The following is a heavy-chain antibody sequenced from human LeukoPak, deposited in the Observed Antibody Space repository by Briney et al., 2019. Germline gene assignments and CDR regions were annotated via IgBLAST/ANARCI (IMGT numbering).Heavy chain of an antibody. D-gene: IGHD3-10*02. Sequence: GGSLRLSCAASGFTFSSYEMNWVRQAPGKGLEWVSYTSSSGSTIYYADSVKGRFTISRDNAKNSLYLQMSSLRAEDTAVYYCAELGITMIGGVWGKGTTVTISS. CDR2: TSSSGSTI. CDR1: GFTFSSYE. V-gene: IGHV3-48*03. J-gene: IGHJ6*04. CDR3: AELGITMIGGV.